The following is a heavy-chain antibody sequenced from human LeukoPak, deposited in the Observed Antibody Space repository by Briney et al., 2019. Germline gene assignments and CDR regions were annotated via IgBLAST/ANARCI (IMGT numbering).Heavy chain of an antibody. Sequence: SETLSLTCSVSGGSVSSYYWSWIRQPPGMGLEWIGCIYYSGSTNYNPSLKSRVTISVDTSKDQFSLRLTSVTAADTAVYYCARSFLGDWYFDLWGRGTLVTVSS. D-gene: IGHD1-26*01. V-gene: IGHV4-59*02. CDR1: GGSVSSYY. J-gene: IGHJ2*01. CDR3: ARSFLGDWYFDL. CDR2: IYYSGST.